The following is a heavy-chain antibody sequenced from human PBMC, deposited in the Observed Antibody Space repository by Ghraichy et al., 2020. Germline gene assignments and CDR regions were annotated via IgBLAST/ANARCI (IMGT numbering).Heavy chain of an antibody. Sequence: GESLNISCAASGFTVSDNFMIWVRQAPGKGLEWVSVIYSAGTTYYADSVKGRFTMSRHNSKNTLYLQMNTLRSEDTAVYYCARWEGSYWGQGTLVTVSS. CDR1: GFTVSDNF. V-gene: IGHV3-53*04. J-gene: IGHJ4*02. CDR3: ARWEGSY. D-gene: IGHD1-26*01. CDR2: IYSAGTT.